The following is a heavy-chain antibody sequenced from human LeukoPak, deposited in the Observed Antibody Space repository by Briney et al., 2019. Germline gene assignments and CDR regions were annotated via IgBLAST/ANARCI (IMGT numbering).Heavy chain of an antibody. Sequence: GGSLRLSCIASGFTFSNYWMNWVRQAPGKGLEWVANIKQDGSEKYYMDSVKGRFSISRDNAKNSLNLQINNLRAEDTAVYCATTQTFDYWGQGTLVTVSS. D-gene: IGHD2-15*01. V-gene: IGHV3-7*03. CDR1: GFTFSNYW. J-gene: IGHJ4*02. CDR3: ATTQTFDY. CDR2: IKQDGSEK.